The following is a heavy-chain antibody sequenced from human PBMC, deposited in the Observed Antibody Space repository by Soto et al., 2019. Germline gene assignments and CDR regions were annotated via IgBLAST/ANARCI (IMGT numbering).Heavy chain of an antibody. CDR2: INPSGGRT. Sequence: QVQLVQSGAEVKKPGASVTVSCKASGYTFTTHYMHWVRQAPGQGLEWMGIINPSGGRTTYAPKFQGRVSLTTDTSTNTVYMALSSLRYEDTAVYYCARAGENYGSGTFSPPWRYYFNSWGQGTLVTVSS. CDR1: GYTFTTHY. J-gene: IGHJ4*02. D-gene: IGHD3-10*01. V-gene: IGHV1-46*01. CDR3: ARAGENYGSGTFSPPWRYYFNS.